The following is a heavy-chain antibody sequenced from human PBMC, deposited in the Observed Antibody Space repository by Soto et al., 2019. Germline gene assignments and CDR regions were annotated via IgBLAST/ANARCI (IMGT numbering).Heavy chain of an antibody. Sequence: LRLSCAASGFTFSSYEMNWVRQAPGKGLEWVSYISSSGSTIYYADSVKGRFTISRDNAKNSLYLQMNSLRAEDTAAYYCARALWSSYPYYYGMDVWGQGTMVTVSS. CDR2: ISSSGSTI. D-gene: IGHD3-3*01. J-gene: IGHJ6*02. V-gene: IGHV3-48*03. CDR1: GFTFSSYE. CDR3: ARALWSSYPYYYGMDV.